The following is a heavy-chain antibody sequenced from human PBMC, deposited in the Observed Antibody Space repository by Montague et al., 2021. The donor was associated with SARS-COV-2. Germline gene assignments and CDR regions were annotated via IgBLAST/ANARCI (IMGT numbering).Heavy chain of an antibody. CDR2: TYFRSKWFN. V-gene: IGHV6-1*01. Sequence: CAISGDSVSSNRASWNWIRQSPSRGLECLGRTYFRSKWFNDYSVSVRSRITIDPDTSKNVFSLHLRSVTPEDTALYFCARTTALAASADGLDVWGPGTLISVSS. J-gene: IGHJ3*01. CDR1: GDSVSSNRAS. CDR3: ARTTALAASADGLDV. D-gene: IGHD1-1*01.